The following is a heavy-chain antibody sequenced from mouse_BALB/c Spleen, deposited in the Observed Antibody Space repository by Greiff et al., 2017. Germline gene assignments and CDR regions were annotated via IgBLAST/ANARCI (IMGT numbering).Heavy chain of an antibody. D-gene: IGHD2-4*01. J-gene: IGHJ4*01. CDR1: GYTFTSYW. CDR3: ARGITTRESYAMDY. Sequence: VQLQQSGAELAKPGASVKMSCKASGYTFTSYWMHWVKQRPGQGLEWIGYINPSTGYTEYNQKFKDKATLTADKSSSTAYMQLSSLTSEDSAVYYCARGITTRESYAMDYWGQGTSVTVSS. CDR2: INPSTGYT. V-gene: IGHV1-7*01.